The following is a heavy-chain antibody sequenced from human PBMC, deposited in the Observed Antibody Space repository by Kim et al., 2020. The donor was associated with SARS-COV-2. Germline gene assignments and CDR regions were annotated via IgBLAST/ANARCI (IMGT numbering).Heavy chain of an antibody. V-gene: IGHV1-46*01. D-gene: IGHD3-22*01. Sequence: ASVKVSCKASGYTFTSYYMHWVRQAPGQGLEWMGIINPSGGSTSYAQKFQGRVTMTRDTSTSTVYMELSSLRSEDTAVYYCAREGGYYDSSGNANFFDYWGQGTLVTVSS. CDR2: INPSGGST. J-gene: IGHJ4*02. CDR1: GYTFTSYY. CDR3: AREGGYYDSSGNANFFDY.